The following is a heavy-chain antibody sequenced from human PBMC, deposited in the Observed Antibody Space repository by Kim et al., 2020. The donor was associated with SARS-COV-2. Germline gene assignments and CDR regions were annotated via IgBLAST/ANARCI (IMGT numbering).Heavy chain of an antibody. Sequence: GGSLRLSCAASGFTFNTYGMHWVRQAPGKGLEWVAVISYDGSHKYYEDSVKGRFTISRDNSKNTLYLQMNSLRIEDTAVYYCAKSSSGSYFGYDYWGQGTVVIVS. CDR1: GFTFNTYG. D-gene: IGHD1-26*01. CDR2: ISYDGSHK. CDR3: AKSSSGSYFGYDY. J-gene: IGHJ4*02. V-gene: IGHV3-30*18.